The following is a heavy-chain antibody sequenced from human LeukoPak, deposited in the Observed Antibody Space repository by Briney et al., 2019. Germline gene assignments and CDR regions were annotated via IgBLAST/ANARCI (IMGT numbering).Heavy chain of an antibody. Sequence: PGGSLRLSCAASGFSISIFSMDWVRQTPGKGLEWISYISHDGSTAYYADSVKGRFTISRDNAENSLFLQMNSLRAEDTALYYCAKDIGYSSSWPDYWGQGTLVTVSS. CDR1: GFSISIFS. D-gene: IGHD6-13*01. J-gene: IGHJ4*02. CDR3: AKDIGYSSSWPDY. CDR2: ISHDGSTA. V-gene: IGHV3-48*01.